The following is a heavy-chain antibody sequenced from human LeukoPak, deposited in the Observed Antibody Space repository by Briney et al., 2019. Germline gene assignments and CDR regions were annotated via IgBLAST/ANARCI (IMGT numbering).Heavy chain of an antibody. V-gene: IGHV3-64*01. D-gene: IGHD5-24*01. J-gene: IGHJ4*02. CDR2: ISSNGGST. CDR1: GFTFSSYA. CDR3: ASANYCFDY. Sequence: PGGSLRLSCAASGFTFSSYAMHWVRQAPGKGLEYVSAISSNGGSTYYANSVKGRFTISRDNSKNSLYLQMNSLRDEDSAVYYCASANYCFDYWGQGTLVTVSS.